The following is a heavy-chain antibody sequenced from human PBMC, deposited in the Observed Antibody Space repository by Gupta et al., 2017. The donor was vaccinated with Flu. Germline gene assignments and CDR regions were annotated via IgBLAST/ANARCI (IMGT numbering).Heavy chain of an antibody. J-gene: IGHJ5*02. D-gene: IGHD3-10*01. CDR2: INHSGST. CDR3: ARDRAKIITMVRGVIIGDWFDP. Sequence: QVQLQQWGAGLLKPSETLSLTCAVYGGSFSGYYWSWIRPPPGKGLEWIGEINHSGSTNYNPSLKSRVTISVDTSKNQFSLKLSSVTAADTAVYYCARDRAKIITMVRGVIIGDWFDPWGQGTLVTVSS. CDR1: GGSFSGYY. V-gene: IGHV4-34*01.